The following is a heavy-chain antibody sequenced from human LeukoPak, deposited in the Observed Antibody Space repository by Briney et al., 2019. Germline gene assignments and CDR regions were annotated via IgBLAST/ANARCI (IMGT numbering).Heavy chain of an antibody. CDR2: INPNSGGT. Sequence: ASVKVSCKASGYTFTVYYMHWVRQAPGQGLEWVGWINPNSGGTNYAQKFQGRVTMTRDTSISTAYMELSRLRSDDTAVYYCARVGGVTGTKPDYWGQGTLVTVSS. D-gene: IGHD1-7*01. J-gene: IGHJ4*02. CDR1: GYTFTVYY. CDR3: ARVGGVTGTKPDY. V-gene: IGHV1-2*02.